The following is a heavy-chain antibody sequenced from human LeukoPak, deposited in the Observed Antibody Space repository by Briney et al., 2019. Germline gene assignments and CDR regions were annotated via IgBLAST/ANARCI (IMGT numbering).Heavy chain of an antibody. CDR1: GYTFTSYD. Sequence: ASVKVSCKASGYTFTSYDINWVRQATGQGLEWMGWMNPNSGNTGYAQKFQGRVAMTRNTSISTAYLELSSLRSEDTAVYYCARPLGGWLQPFDSWGQGTLVTVSS. CDR3: ARPLGGWLQPFDS. J-gene: IGHJ4*02. D-gene: IGHD5-24*01. V-gene: IGHV1-8*01. CDR2: MNPNSGNT.